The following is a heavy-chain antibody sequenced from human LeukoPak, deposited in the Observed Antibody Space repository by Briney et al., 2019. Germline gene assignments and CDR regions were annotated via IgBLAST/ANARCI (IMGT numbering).Heavy chain of an antibody. CDR2: ISSSSSTI. CDR3: ARSIDGGDGYNLD. CDR1: GFTFSSYS. V-gene: IGHV3-48*04. D-gene: IGHD5-24*01. Sequence: GGSLRLSCAASGFTFSSYSMNWVRQAPGKGLEWVSYISSSSSTIYYADSVKGRFTISRDNAKNSLYLQMNSLRAEDTAVYYCARSIDGGDGYNLDWGQGTLVTVSS. J-gene: IGHJ4*02.